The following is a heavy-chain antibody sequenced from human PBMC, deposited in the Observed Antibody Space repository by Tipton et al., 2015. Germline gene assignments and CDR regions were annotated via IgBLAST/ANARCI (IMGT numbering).Heavy chain of an antibody. D-gene: IGHD5-18*01. CDR2: INGDGGIT. V-gene: IGHV3-74*01. J-gene: IGHJ4*02. CDR3: ARVGSCGSRTFDF. CDR1: GFTFSDYW. Sequence: GSLRLSCAASGFTFSDYWMHWVRQVPGKGLVWVSRINGDGGITSYGDSVKGRFTISRDNAKTTLYLQMNSLRAEDTAVYYCARVGSCGSRTFDFWGQGTLVTDSS.